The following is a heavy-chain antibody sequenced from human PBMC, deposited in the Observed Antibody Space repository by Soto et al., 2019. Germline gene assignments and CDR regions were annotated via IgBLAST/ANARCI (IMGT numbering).Heavy chain of an antibody. CDR3: ARDKPGSGSYYDYYYGMDV. CDR1: GYTFTSYG. Sequence: ASVKVTCKASGYTFTSYGISGVRQAPGQGLEWMGWISAYNGNTNYAQKLQGRVTMTTDTSTSTAYMELRSLRSDDTAVYYCARDKPGSGSYYDYYYGMDVWGQGTTVTVSS. D-gene: IGHD3-10*01. J-gene: IGHJ6*02. V-gene: IGHV1-18*04. CDR2: ISAYNGNT.